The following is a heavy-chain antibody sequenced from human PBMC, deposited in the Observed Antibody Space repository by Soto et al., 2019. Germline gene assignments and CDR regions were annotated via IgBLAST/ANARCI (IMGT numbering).Heavy chain of an antibody. D-gene: IGHD6-13*01. Sequence: EVQLLESGGGLVQPGGSLRLSCAASGFIFNSYRTSWVRQAPGKGLQWVASTSSSSGSTDYADSVKGRFTISRDNSKNTLYLQMNSLRAEDTAVYFCAKDLYSSSWERKYYFDHWGQGTRVTVSS. CDR3: AKDLYSSSWERKYYFDH. J-gene: IGHJ5*02. CDR1: GFIFNSYR. V-gene: IGHV3-23*01. CDR2: TSSSSGST.